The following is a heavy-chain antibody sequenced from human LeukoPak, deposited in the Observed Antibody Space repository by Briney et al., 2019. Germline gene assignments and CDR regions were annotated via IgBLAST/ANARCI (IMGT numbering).Heavy chain of an antibody. Sequence: SETLSLTCAVSGYSISSGYYWGWIRQPPGKGLEWIGSIYHSGSTYYNPSLKSRVTISVDTSKNQFSLKLSSVTAADTAVYYCAANPLPYYYDSSGYLYWGQGTLVTVSS. CDR2: IYHSGST. D-gene: IGHD3-22*01. J-gene: IGHJ4*02. CDR1: GYSISSGYY. CDR3: AANPLPYYYDSSGYLY. V-gene: IGHV4-38-2*01.